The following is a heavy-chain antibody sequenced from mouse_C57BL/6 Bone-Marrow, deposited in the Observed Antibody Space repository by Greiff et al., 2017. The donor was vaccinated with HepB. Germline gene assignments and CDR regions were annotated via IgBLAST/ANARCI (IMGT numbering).Heavy chain of an antibody. J-gene: IGHJ1*03. CDR1: GFTFTDYY. CDR2: IRNKANGYTT. CDR3: ASGHYYGSSYWYFDV. V-gene: IGHV7-3*01. D-gene: IGHD1-1*01. Sequence: EVKLMESGGGLVQPGGSLSLSCAASGFTFTDYYMSWVRQPPGKALEWLGFIRNKANGYTTEYSASVKGRFTISRDNSQSILYLQMNALRAEDSATYYCASGHYYGSSYWYFDVWGTGTTVTVSS.